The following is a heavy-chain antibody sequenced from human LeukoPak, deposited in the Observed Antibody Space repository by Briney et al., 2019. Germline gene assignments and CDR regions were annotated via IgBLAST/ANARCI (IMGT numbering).Heavy chain of an antibody. CDR3: TRDQWVWFGELSRNYYFDY. V-gene: IGHV3-15*01. CDR1: GFTFSNAW. CDR2: IKSKTDGGTT. J-gene: IGHJ4*02. D-gene: IGHD3-10*01. Sequence: GGSLRLSCAASGFTFSNAWMSWVRQAPGKGLEWVGRIKSKTDGGTTDYAAPVKGRFTISRDDSKNTLYLQMNSLKTEDTAVYYCTRDQWVWFGELSRNYYFDYWGQGTLVTVSS.